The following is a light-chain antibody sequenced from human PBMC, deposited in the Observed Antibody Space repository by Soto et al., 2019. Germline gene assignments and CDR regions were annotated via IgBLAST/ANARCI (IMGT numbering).Light chain of an antibody. CDR3: QQYNTYLTWT. V-gene: IGKV3-15*01. CDR1: QSVSSY. CDR2: GAS. Sequence: SLPPGARAPRSRKASQSVSSYLVWYQQKPGQAPRLLIYGASTRATGIPAMFSGSGSGTEFTLTISSLQPDDFATYYCQQYNTYLTWTFGQGTKVDIK. J-gene: IGKJ1*01.